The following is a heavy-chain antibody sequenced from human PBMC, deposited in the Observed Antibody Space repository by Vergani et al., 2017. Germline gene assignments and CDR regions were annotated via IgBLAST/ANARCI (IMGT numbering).Heavy chain of an antibody. D-gene: IGHD2-2*02. Sequence: QVQLVQSGAEVKKPGASVKVSCKASGYTFTSYGISWVRQAPGQGLEWMGWISAYNGNTNYAQKLQGRVTMTTDTSTRTAYMELRSLRSDDTAGYYCARDPYQPLLYGGLGYYYGMDVWGQGTTVTVSS. CDR2: ISAYNGNT. CDR1: GYTFTSYG. V-gene: IGHV1-18*01. J-gene: IGHJ6*02. CDR3: ARDPYQPLLYGGLGYYYGMDV.